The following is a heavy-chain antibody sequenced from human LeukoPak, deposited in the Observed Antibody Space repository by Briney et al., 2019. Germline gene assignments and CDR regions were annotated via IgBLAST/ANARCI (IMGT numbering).Heavy chain of an antibody. Sequence: SETLSLTCAVYGGSFSGYYWSWIRQPPGKGLEWIGEINHSGSTNYNPSLKSRVTISVDTSKNQFSLKLSSVTAADTAVYYCARVGVLRFLEWLPRNYYYYYYMDVWGKGITVTVSS. D-gene: IGHD3-3*01. V-gene: IGHV4-34*01. CDR1: GGSFSGYY. J-gene: IGHJ6*03. CDR2: INHSGST. CDR3: ARVGVLRFLEWLPRNYYYYYYMDV.